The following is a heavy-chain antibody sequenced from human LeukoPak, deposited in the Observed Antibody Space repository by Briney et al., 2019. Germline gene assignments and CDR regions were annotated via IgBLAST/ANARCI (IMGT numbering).Heavy chain of an antibody. CDR1: GGSVSSDGYY. CDR3: ARSRDGYNPGFFYYFDY. V-gene: IGHV4-31*03. Sequence: PSETLSLTCTVSGGSVSSDGYYWSWIRQHPGKGLEWIGYIYYSGSTYYNPSLKSRLTISVDTSKSQFSLKLSSVTAADTAMYYCARSRDGYNPGFFYYFDYWGRGALVTVSS. D-gene: IGHD5-24*01. J-gene: IGHJ4*02. CDR2: IYYSGST.